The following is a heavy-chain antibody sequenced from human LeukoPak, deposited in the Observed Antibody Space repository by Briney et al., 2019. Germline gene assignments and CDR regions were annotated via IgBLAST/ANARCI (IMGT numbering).Heavy chain of an antibody. Sequence: VASVKVSCKASGGTFSSYAISWVRQAPGQGLEWMGGIIPIFGTANYAQKFQGRVTITADESTSTAYMELSSLRSDDTAVYYCARLLYSGYDTWGQGTLVTVSS. D-gene: IGHD5-12*01. J-gene: IGHJ5*02. CDR1: GGTFSSYA. CDR2: IIPIFGTA. CDR3: ARLLYSGYDT. V-gene: IGHV1-69*01.